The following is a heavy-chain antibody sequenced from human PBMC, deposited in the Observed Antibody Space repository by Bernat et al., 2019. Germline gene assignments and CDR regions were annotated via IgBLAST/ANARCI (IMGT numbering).Heavy chain of an antibody. CDR2: ISSSSSYI. CDR3: ARARNYCSGGSCYSDWFDP. CDR1: GFTFSSYS. D-gene: IGHD2-15*01. V-gene: IGHV3-21*01. Sequence: VQLVESGGGVVQPGRSLRLSCAASGFTFSSYSMNWVRQAPGKGLEWVSSISSSSSYIYYADSVKGRFTISRDNAKNSLYLQMNSLRAEDTAVYYCARARNYCSGGSCYSDWFDPWGQGTLVTVSS. J-gene: IGHJ5*02.